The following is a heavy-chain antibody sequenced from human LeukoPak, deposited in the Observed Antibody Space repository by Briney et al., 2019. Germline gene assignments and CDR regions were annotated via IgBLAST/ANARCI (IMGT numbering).Heavy chain of an antibody. CDR1: VYTFTSYG. J-gene: IGHJ4*02. CDR3: ARDERRFVIMFGGALDF. CDR2: ISDYNGNT. D-gene: IGHD3-16*01. Sequence: ASVKDSCNASVYTFTSYGISWVRPAPGQGLEWMGRISDYNGNTNYAQKLQGRVTMTTDRTTRTAYMELRSIRSDETAVYYCARDERRFVIMFGGALDFWGQGTLVTVSS. V-gene: IGHV1-18*01.